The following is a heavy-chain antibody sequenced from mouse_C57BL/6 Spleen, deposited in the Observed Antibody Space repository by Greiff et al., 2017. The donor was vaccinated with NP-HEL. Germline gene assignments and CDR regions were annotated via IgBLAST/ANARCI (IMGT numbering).Heavy chain of an antibody. CDR2: ILPGSGST. J-gene: IGHJ1*03. D-gene: IGHD1-1*01. Sequence: QVQLQQSGAELMKPGASVKLSCKATGYTFTGYWIEWVKQRPGHGLEWIGEILPGSGSTNYNEKFKGKATFTADTSSNTAYMQLSSLTTEDSAIYYCAREPHYYGSSGWYFDVWGTGTTVTVSS. V-gene: IGHV1-9*01. CDR1: GYTFTGYW. CDR3: AREPHYYGSSGWYFDV.